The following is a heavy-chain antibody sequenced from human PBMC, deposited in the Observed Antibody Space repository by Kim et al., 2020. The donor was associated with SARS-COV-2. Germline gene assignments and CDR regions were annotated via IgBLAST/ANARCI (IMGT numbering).Heavy chain of an antibody. D-gene: IGHD3-3*01. CDR1: GFSLSSHW. CDR3: ASRPHYDFWSGYFRGY. V-gene: IGHV3-7*03. CDR2: IKNDGSIF. J-gene: IGHJ4*02. Sequence: GGSLRLSCEASGFSLSSHWMSWVRQAPGKGLEWVANIKNDGSIFNHVDSVKGRFTISRDNDKNSIFLQMNSLRAEDTAVYYCASRPHYDFWSGYFRGYWGQGTPVTVSS.